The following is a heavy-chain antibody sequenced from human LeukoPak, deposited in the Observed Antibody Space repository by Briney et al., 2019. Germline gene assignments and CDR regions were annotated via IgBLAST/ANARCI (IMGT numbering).Heavy chain of an antibody. D-gene: IGHD3-9*01. CDR3: ARGGYYDILTGYYGNWFDP. CDR1: GYTFTSYG. V-gene: IGHV1-18*01. CDR2: ISAYNGNT. J-gene: IGHJ5*02. Sequence: GASVKVSCKASGYTFTSYGISWVRQAPGQGLEWMGWISAYNGNTNYAQKFQGRVTMTRDTSISTAYMELSRLRSDDTAVYYCARGGYYDILTGYYGNWFDPWGQGTLVTVSS.